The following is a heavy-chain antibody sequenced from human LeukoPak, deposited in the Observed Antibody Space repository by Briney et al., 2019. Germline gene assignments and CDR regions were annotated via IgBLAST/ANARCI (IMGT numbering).Heavy chain of an antibody. CDR2: LSYDGRND. D-gene: IGHD4-11*01. CDR3: AKERTTVTHNWFDP. CDR1: GFSFSAYA. V-gene: IGHV3-30*04. Sequence: PGGSLRLSCAASGFSFSAYAMHWVRQAPGKGLEWVAVLSYDGRNDRYADSVKGRFTISRDNSKNTLYLQMNSLRAEDTAVYYCAKERTTVTHNWFDPWGQGTLVTVSS. J-gene: IGHJ5*02.